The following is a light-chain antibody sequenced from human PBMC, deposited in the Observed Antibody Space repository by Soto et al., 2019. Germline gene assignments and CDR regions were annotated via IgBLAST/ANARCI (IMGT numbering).Light chain of an antibody. CDR1: QSISNW. Sequence: DTQMTQSPSTLSASVGDRVTITCRASQSISNWLAWYQQKPGKAPKLLINDASSLESGVPSRFSGSGSGTAFTLTISSLQPDDFATYYCQQYNSFSGTFGQGTKVDIK. V-gene: IGKV1-5*01. CDR3: QQYNSFSGT. J-gene: IGKJ1*01. CDR2: DAS.